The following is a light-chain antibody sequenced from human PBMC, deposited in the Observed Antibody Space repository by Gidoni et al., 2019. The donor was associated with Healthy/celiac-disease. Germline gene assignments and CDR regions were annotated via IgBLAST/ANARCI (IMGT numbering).Light chain of an antibody. V-gene: IGKV1-39*01. CDR3: QQSYSTPLT. CDR1: QSISSY. J-gene: IGKJ4*01. Sequence: DIQRTQYPSSLSASVGDRVTITCRASQSISSYLNWYQQKPGKAPKLLIYAASSLQSVVPSRFSGRGSGTDFPLTLSSLPPSDFATYYCQQSYSTPLTFGGGTKVEIQ. CDR2: AAS.